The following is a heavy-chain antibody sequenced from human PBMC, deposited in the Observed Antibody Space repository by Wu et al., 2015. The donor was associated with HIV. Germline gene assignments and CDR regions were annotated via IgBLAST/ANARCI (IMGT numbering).Heavy chain of an antibody. V-gene: IGHV1-69*05. CDR2: ITPIFSKT. CDR1: GGTFSSHT. D-gene: IGHD3-16*02. Sequence: QAQLVQSGAGVKKPGSSVKLSCKAPGGTFSSHTIVWVRQAPGQGLEWMGRITPIFSKTNYAQKFQGRVTITTDESTSTAYMELSSLRSEDTAVYYCARVSDYVWGSYRYTYLDYWGQGTLVTVSS. J-gene: IGHJ4*02. CDR3: ARVSDYVWGSYRYTYLDY.